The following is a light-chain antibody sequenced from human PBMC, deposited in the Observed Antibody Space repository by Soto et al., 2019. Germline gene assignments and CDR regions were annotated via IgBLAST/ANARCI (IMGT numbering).Light chain of an antibody. Sequence: QSALTQPASVSGSPGQSITISCTGTSSDVGSYNLVSWYQQDPGKAPKLMIYEGSKRPSGVSNRFSGSKSGNTASLTISGLQAEDEADYYCSSYTTSGTPYVFGTGTKLTVL. V-gene: IGLV2-14*02. CDR1: SSDVGSYNL. J-gene: IGLJ1*01. CDR2: EGS. CDR3: SSYTTSGTPYV.